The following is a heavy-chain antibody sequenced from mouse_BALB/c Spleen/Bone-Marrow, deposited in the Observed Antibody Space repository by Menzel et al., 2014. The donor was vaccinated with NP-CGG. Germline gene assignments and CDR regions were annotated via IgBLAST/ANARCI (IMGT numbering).Heavy chain of an antibody. V-gene: IGHV1-69*02. D-gene: IGHD4-1*01. CDR2: IDTSDSYT. CDR3: ARGDWDDAY. CDR1: GYTFTDYW. Sequence: VKLMESGAELVTPGASVKMSCKASGYTFTDYWMHWVKQRPGQGLEWIGAIDTSDSYTSYNQKFKGKATLTVDESSSTAYMQLSSLTSEDSAVYYCARGDWDDAYWGQGTLVTVSA. J-gene: IGHJ3*01.